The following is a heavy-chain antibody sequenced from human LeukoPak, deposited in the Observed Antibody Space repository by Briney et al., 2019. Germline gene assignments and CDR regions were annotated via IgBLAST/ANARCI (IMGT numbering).Heavy chain of an antibody. Sequence: GASVKVSCKASGGTFSSYAISWVRQAPGQGLEWMGGIIPIFGTANYAQKFQGRVTITADESTSTANMELSSLRSEDTAVYYCARGRQRYCSSTSCYLGDYWGQGTLVTVSS. CDR1: GGTFSSYA. CDR2: IIPIFGTA. J-gene: IGHJ4*02. V-gene: IGHV1-69*13. CDR3: ARGRQRYCSSTSCYLGDY. D-gene: IGHD2-2*01.